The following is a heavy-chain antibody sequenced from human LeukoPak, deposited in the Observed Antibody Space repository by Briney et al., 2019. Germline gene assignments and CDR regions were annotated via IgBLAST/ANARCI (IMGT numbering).Heavy chain of an antibody. CDR2: IYSGSTT. J-gene: IGHJ4*02. CDR1: GCTVSSNY. D-gene: IGHD5-12*01. CDR3: ASGVATSGFDY. Sequence: GGSLRLSCAASGCTVSSNYMSWVRQAPGKGLEWVSVIYSGSTTYYADSVKGRFTISRDDSKNTLYLQMNSLRAEDTAVYYCASGVATSGFDYWGQGPLVTVSS. V-gene: IGHV3-53*01.